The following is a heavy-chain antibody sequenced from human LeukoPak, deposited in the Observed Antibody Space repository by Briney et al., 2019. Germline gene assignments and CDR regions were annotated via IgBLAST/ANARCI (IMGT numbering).Heavy chain of an antibody. CDR3: ASADKWEPLDY. D-gene: IGHD1-26*01. V-gene: IGHV1-24*01. J-gene: IGHJ4*02. Sequence: VASVKVPCKVSGVSLSATSIHWVRQAPGQWLEWMGGFDPEDGESIFAQRFQGRFSMTEDTSTDTAYMELRSLRLEDTAVYYCASADKWEPLDYWGQGTLVTVSS. CDR2: FDPEDGES. CDR1: GVSLSATS.